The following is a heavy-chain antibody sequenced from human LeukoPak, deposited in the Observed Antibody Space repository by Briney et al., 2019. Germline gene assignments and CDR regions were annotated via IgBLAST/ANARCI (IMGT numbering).Heavy chain of an antibody. CDR2: ISSNGGST. V-gene: IGHV3-64D*09. D-gene: IGHD2-2*01. J-gene: IGHJ4*02. Sequence: PGGSLRLSCSASGFTFSDYAIHWVRQAPGKGLEYVSAISSNGGSTYYADSVKGRFTISRDNSKNTLYLQMSSLRAEDTAVYYCVKAGCSSTRCYGNYWGQETGDSVSS. CDR3: VKAGCSSTRCYGNY. CDR1: GFTFSDYA.